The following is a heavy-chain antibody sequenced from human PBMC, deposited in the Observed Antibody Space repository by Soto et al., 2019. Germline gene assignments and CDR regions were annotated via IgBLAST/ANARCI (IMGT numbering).Heavy chain of an antibody. CDR3: ARSQTIAAAGHAAGWFDP. J-gene: IGHJ5*02. Sequence: QVQLVQSGAEVKKPGSSVKVSCKASGGTFSSYAISWVRQAPGQGLEWMGGIIPIFGTANYAQKFQGRVTITADESTSTAYMELSSLRSEDTAVYYGARSQTIAAAGHAAGWFDPWGQGTLVTVSS. V-gene: IGHV1-69*01. D-gene: IGHD6-13*01. CDR1: GGTFSSYA. CDR2: IIPIFGTA.